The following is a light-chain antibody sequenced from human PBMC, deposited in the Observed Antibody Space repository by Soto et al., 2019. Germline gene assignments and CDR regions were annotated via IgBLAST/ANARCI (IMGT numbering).Light chain of an antibody. CDR3: ASWDDSLRNVV. Sequence: QSALTQPASVSGSPGQSITISCTGTSSDVGGYNYVSWYQQHPGKAPKFMIYDVSNRPSGVSNRFSGSKSGNTASLAISGLRSEDEADYYCASWDDSLRNVVFGGGTKLTVL. CDR1: SSDVGGYNY. V-gene: IGLV2-14*01. CDR2: DVS. J-gene: IGLJ2*01.